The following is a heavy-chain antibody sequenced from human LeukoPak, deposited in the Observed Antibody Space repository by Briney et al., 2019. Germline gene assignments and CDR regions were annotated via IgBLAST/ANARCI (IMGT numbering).Heavy chain of an antibody. D-gene: IGHD3-22*01. J-gene: IGHJ3*02. V-gene: IGHV3-74*01. CDR1: GFTFSSYW. CDR3: ARDRRGGDYYDSSGYYMSDAFDI. CDR2: INSDGNST. Sequence: GGSLRLSCAASGFTFSSYWMHWVRQAPGKGLVWVSRINSDGNSTSYADSVKGRFTISRDNAKNTLYLQMNSLRAEDTAVYYCARDRRGGDYYDSSGYYMSDAFDIWGQGTMVTVSS.